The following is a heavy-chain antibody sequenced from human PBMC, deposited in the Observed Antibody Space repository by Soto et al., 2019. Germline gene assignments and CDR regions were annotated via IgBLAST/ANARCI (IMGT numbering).Heavy chain of an antibody. D-gene: IGHD6-13*01. J-gene: IGHJ4*02. CDR2: ISWNSGSI. Sequence: PGGSLRLSCAASGFTFSNYDMHWVRQAPGKGLEWVSGISWNSGSIGYADSVKGRFTISRDNAKNSLYLQMNSLRAEDTALYYCAKDMRYSSSWYYFAYWGQGTLVTVSS. V-gene: IGHV3-9*01. CDR3: AKDMRYSSSWYYFAY. CDR1: GFTFSNYD.